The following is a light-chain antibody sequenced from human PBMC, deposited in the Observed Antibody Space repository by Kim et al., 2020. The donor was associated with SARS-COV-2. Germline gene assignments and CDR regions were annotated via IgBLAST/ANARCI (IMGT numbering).Light chain of an antibody. Sequence: SYELTQPPSVSVAPGKTASITCGGNNIETKSEHRYQQKPGQAPLLVFHSDRDRPSGIPARFSASNSGDTDTLPISRVEARDDAGYYCRVWGIGSDTFFFG. V-gene: IGLV3-21*04. CDR1: NIETKS. CDR2: SDR. J-gene: IGLJ1*01. CDR3: RVWGIGSDTFF.